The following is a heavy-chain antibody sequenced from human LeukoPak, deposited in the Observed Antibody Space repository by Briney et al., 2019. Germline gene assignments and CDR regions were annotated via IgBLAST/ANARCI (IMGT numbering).Heavy chain of an antibody. V-gene: IGHV4-59*01. CDR3: ARAVHWGCYYYGMDV. CDR2: IYYSGST. Sequence: PSETLSLTCTVSGGSISSYYWSWIRQPPGKGLEWIGYIYYSGSTNYNPSLKSRVTISVDTSKNQFSLKLSSVTAADTAVYYCARAVHWGCYYYGMDVWGQGTTVTVSS. J-gene: IGHJ6*02. D-gene: IGHD3-16*01. CDR1: GGSISSYY.